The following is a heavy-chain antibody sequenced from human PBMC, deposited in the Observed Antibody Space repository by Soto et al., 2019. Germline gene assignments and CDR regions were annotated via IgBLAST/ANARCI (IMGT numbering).Heavy chain of an antibody. CDR1: VDSISSAYW. V-gene: IGHV4-38-2*01. J-gene: IGHJ4*02. D-gene: IGHD2-15*01. CDR2: IYHSGTT. Sequence: SETLSLTCAFSVDSISSAYWWAWIRQPPGKWLEWVASIYHSGTTYYNPSLTSRATISVDTSKNQFSLKLSSVTAADSAVYYCARPDSVGYYTYCGQGILVSVS. CDR3: ARPDSVGYYTY.